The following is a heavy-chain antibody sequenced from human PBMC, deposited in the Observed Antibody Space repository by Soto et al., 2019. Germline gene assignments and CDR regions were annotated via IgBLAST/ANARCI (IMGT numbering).Heavy chain of an antibody. CDR2: IYYSGST. D-gene: IGHD2-2*01. J-gene: IGHJ6*03. CDR1: GGSISSGGYY. Sequence: QVQLQESGPGLVKPSQTLSLTCTVSGGSISSGGYYWSWIRQHPGKGLEWIGYIYYSGSTYYNPSLKSRVTISVDTSKNQFSLKLSSVTAADTAVYYCARRLPPDIVVVPAAMPRAYYYMDVWGKGTTVTVSS. V-gene: IGHV4-31*03. CDR3: ARRLPPDIVVVPAAMPRAYYYMDV.